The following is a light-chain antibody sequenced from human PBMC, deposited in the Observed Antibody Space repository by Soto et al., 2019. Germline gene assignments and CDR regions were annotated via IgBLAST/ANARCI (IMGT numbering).Light chain of an antibody. V-gene: IGLV2-14*01. CDR3: QSYDNILSGPL. CDR1: TSDVGAYNY. J-gene: IGLJ3*02. Sequence: QSALTQPASVSGSPGQSITISCTGSTSDVGAYNYVSWYQQYPGKAPKLIIYEVTKRPSGTSDRFSGSQSGNTASLAISGLQADDEADYYCQSYDNILSGPLFGGGTKLTVL. CDR2: EVT.